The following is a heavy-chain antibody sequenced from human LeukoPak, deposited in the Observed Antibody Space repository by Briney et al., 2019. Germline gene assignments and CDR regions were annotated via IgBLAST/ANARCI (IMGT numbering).Heavy chain of an antibody. J-gene: IGHJ4*02. V-gene: IGHV3-20*04. D-gene: IGHD4-17*01. Sequence: TGGSLRLSCAASGFTFDDYGMSWVRQAPGKRLEWVSGINWNGGSTGYADSVKGRFTISRDNAKNSLYLQMNSLRAEDTALYYCARGSRSTVTTGGYWGQGTLVTVSS. CDR2: INWNGGST. CDR1: GFTFDDYG. CDR3: ARGSRSTVTTGGY.